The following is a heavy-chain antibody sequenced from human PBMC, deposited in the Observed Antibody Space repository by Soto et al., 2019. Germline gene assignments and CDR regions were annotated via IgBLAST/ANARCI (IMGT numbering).Heavy chain of an antibody. Sequence: ASVKVSCKASGYTFTSYGISWVRQAPGQGLEWMGWISAYNGNTNYAQKLQGRVTMTTDTSTSTAYMELRSLRSDDTAVYYCARVGTEMGPNSLIYYYYYGMDVWGQGTTVTVSS. V-gene: IGHV1-18*01. CDR1: GYTFTSYG. CDR3: ARVGTEMGPNSLIYYYYYGMDV. D-gene: IGHD1-1*01. J-gene: IGHJ6*02. CDR2: ISAYNGNT.